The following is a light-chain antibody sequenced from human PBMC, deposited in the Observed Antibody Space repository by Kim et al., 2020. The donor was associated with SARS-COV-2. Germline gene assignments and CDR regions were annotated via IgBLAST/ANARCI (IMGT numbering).Light chain of an antibody. CDR1: QTMSSR. Sequence: SASVGDRVTITWRASQTMSSRMAWYQQKPGKAPTLLIYGAASLETGVPSRFSGSRSGTEFTLTISSLQPDDFATYYCQQYNSYSATFGQGTKLEI. V-gene: IGKV1-5*03. CDR2: GAA. J-gene: IGKJ2*01. CDR3: QQYNSYSAT.